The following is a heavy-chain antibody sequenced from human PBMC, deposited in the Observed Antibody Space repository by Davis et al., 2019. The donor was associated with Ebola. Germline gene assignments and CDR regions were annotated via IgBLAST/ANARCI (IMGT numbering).Heavy chain of an antibody. J-gene: IGHJ6*02. CDR1: GFTFSDYA. CDR2: IRYDGSNK. V-gene: IGHV3-30*02. D-gene: IGHD2-21*02. Sequence: PGGSLRLSCAASGFTFSDYAMHWVRQAPGKGLEWVAFIRYDGSNKYYADSVKGRFTISRDNSKNTLYLQMNSLRAEDTAVYYCAKGGRGVTPRLEPRNYYYYGMDVWGQGTTVTVSS. CDR3: AKGGRGVTPRLEPRNYYYYGMDV.